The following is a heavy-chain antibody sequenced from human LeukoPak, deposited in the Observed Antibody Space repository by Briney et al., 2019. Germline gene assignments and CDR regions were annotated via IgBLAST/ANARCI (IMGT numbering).Heavy chain of an antibody. CDR3: ARAKYNSGLYLDY. Sequence: RSSETLSLTCTVSGGSISSGDYYWTWLRQHPGKGLEWIGHIHYSGSTYYNPSLKSRLTISVDTSKNQFSLKVSSVTAEDTAVYYCARAKYNSGLYLDYCGQGTLVTVSS. CDR1: GGSISSGDYY. D-gene: IGHD6-19*01. V-gene: IGHV4-31*03. J-gene: IGHJ4*02. CDR2: IHYSGST.